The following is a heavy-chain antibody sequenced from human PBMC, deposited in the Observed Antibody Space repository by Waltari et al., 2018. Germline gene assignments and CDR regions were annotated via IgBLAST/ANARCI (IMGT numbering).Heavy chain of an antibody. Sequence: QVQLVQSGAEVKKPGASVKVSCKASGYTFTSYYMHLVRQAPGQGLEWMGIINPSGGSTSYAQKFQGRVPMTRDTATSTVDRELGSLRSEDTAVYYCARDDSSIAASWGQGTMVTVSS. D-gene: IGHD6-6*01. V-gene: IGHV1-46*01. J-gene: IGHJ3*01. CDR1: GYTFTSYY. CDR3: ARDDSSIAAS. CDR2: INPSGGST.